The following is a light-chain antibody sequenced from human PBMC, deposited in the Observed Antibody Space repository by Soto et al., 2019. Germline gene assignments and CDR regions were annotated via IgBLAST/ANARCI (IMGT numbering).Light chain of an antibody. CDR1: QSVRGW. J-gene: IGKJ2*01. Sequence: DIQLTQSPSILSASEGDRGTITCRASQSVRGWLAWYQQKPGKAPKLLIYFASKLDTGVPSRFSGRGSETEYTLTISSLQPEDFGTYYCQQYNSHSLYSFGQGTKLEIK. CDR2: FAS. CDR3: QQYNSHSLYS. V-gene: IGKV1-5*01.